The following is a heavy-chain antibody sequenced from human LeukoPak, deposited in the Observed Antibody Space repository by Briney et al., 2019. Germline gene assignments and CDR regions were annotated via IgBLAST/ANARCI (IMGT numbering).Heavy chain of an antibody. J-gene: IGHJ4*02. CDR2: MSANSGNT. Sequence: ASVKVSCKTSGYTFINYDINWVRQATGQGLEWLGWMSANSGNTGYAQKFQGRVSMTRATSISTAYLELSSLTFEATAVYYCARTPPKGDIDYWGQGTLVTVSS. CDR1: GYTFINYD. D-gene: IGHD2-21*02. CDR3: ARTPPKGDIDY. V-gene: IGHV1-8*01.